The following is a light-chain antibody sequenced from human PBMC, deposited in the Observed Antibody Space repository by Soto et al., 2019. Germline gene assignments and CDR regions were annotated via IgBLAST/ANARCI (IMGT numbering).Light chain of an antibody. CDR2: NAS. V-gene: IGKV3-20*01. J-gene: IGKJ4*01. Sequence: EIVLTQSPGTLSLSPGERATLSCRASQSVMNTNLAWYQQKPGQAPRLLIYNASNRATGIPDRFSCSGSGTDFTLTISRLEPEDFAIYYCQQYGSSPPVTFGGGTKVEIK. CDR1: QSVMNTN. CDR3: QQYGSSPPVT.